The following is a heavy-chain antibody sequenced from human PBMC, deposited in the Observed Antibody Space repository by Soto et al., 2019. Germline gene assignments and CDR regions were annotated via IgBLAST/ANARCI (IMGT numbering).Heavy chain of an antibody. J-gene: IGHJ4*02. CDR1: GGSISSSSYY. D-gene: IGHD6-13*01. Sequence: SETLSLTCTVSGGSISSSSYYRGWIRQPPGKGLEWIGSIYYSGSTDYTPSLKSRVTISVDTSKNQFSLKLSSVTAADTAVYSCARRSSSWPGGYFDYWGQGTLVTVSS. CDR3: ARRSSSWPGGYFDY. V-gene: IGHV4-39*01. CDR2: IYYSGST.